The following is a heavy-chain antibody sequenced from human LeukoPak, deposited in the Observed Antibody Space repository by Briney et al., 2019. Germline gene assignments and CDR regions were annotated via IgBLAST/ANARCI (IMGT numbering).Heavy chain of an antibody. D-gene: IGHD2-2*01. CDR3: AKCCSSTSCLNWFDP. Sequence: GGSLRLSCAASGFTFSSYVMSWVRQAPGKGLEWVSAISGSGGSTYYADSVKGRFTISRDNSKNTLYLQMNSLRAEDTAVYYCAKCCSSTSCLNWFDPWGQGTLVTVSS. V-gene: IGHV3-23*01. CDR1: GFTFSSYV. CDR2: ISGSGGST. J-gene: IGHJ5*02.